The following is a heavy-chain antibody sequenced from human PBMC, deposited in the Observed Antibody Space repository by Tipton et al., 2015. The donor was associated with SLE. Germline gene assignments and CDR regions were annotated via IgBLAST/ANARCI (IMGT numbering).Heavy chain of an antibody. Sequence: GSLRLSCAASGFTFSSYWMSWVRQAPGKGLVWVSHINSDGSTTTYADSVKGRFTISRDNAKNTVYLQMNSLRADDTAVYHCARDNRRGRVDPWGQGTLVTVSS. V-gene: IGHV3-74*01. J-gene: IGHJ5*02. CDR3: ARDNRRGRVDP. CDR2: INSDGSTT. CDR1: GFTFSSYW.